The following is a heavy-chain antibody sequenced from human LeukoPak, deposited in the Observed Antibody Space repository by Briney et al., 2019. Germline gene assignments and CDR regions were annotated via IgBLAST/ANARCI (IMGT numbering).Heavy chain of an antibody. Sequence: KSSETLSLTCAVYGGSFSNYYWSWIRQPPGKGLEWIGEINDSGRINYNPSLLSRVTVSVDPSKNQFSLSLTSVTATDTAVYYCARRWYYERNYYMDVWGKGATVSVSS. CDR2: INDSGRI. CDR1: GGSFSNYY. CDR3: ARRWYYERNYYMDV. D-gene: IGHD6-13*01. J-gene: IGHJ6*03. V-gene: IGHV4-34*01.